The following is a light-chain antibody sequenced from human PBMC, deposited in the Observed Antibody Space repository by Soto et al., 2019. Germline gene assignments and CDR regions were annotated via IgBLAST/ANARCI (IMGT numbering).Light chain of an antibody. CDR3: HQRQSWPRT. V-gene: IGKV3-11*01. Sequence: EKVMTQSPATLSVSPGETATLSCRASQSVTNNYLAWYQHKPGQAPRLLIYLASNRAAGVPARFSGSGSGTDFTLTISDVEPEDFAVYYCHQRQSWPRTFGQGTKVDIK. CDR1: QSVTNNY. CDR2: LAS. J-gene: IGKJ1*01.